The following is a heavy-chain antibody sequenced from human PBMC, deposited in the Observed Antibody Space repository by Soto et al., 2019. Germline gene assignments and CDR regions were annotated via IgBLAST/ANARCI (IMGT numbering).Heavy chain of an antibody. J-gene: IGHJ6*03. D-gene: IGHD3-9*01. CDR3: ARMGSEYYDILTGPKRPYYYYYYMDV. CDR2: IYSGGST. Sequence: PGGSLRLSCAASGSTVSSNYMSWVRQAPGKGLEWVSVIYSGGSTYYADSVKGRFTISRDNSKNTLYLQMNSLRAEDTAVYYCARMGSEYYDILTGPKRPYYYYYYMDVWGKGTTVTVSS. CDR1: GSTVSSNY. V-gene: IGHV3-66*01.